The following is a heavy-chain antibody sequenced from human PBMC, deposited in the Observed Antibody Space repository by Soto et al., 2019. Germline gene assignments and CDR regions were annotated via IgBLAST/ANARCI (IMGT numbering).Heavy chain of an antibody. V-gene: IGHV1-18*01. Sequence: GASVKVSCKACGYTFSSYGLSWVRQAPGQGLEWMGWISAYSGNTVYTQRFKGRLTMATGTSTGTAYMELRSLRSDDTAVYYCARDFYQSSGYCDYWGQGTLVTVSS. CDR1: GYTFSSYG. CDR3: ARDFYQSSGYCDY. D-gene: IGHD3-22*01. CDR2: ISAYSGNT. J-gene: IGHJ4*02.